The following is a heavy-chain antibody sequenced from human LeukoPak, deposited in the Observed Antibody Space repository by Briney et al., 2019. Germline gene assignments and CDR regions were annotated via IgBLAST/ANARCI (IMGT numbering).Heavy chain of an antibody. CDR3: AKDYSRYYDSSGYTDAFDI. CDR1: GFTFSSYA. CDR2: ISGSGGST. J-gene: IGHJ3*02. D-gene: IGHD3-22*01. V-gene: IGHV3-23*01. Sequence: PGGSLRPSCAASGFTFSSYAMSWVRQAPGKGLEWVSAISGSGGSTYYADSVKGRFTISRDNSRNTLYLQMNSLRAEDTAVYYCAKDYSRYYDSSGYTDAFDIWGQGTMVTVSS.